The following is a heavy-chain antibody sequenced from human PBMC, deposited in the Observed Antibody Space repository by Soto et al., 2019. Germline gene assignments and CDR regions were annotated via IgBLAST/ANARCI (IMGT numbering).Heavy chain of an antibody. CDR1: GYTFTGYY. Sequence: ASVKVSCKASGYTFTGYYMHWVRQAPGQGLEWMGWINPNSGGTNYAQKFQGRVTMTSDTSISTAYMELSRLRSDDTAVYYCASPLFYDSSGYYPPFDYWGQGTLVTVSS. V-gene: IGHV1-2*02. D-gene: IGHD3-22*01. CDR3: ASPLFYDSSGYYPPFDY. CDR2: INPNSGGT. J-gene: IGHJ4*02.